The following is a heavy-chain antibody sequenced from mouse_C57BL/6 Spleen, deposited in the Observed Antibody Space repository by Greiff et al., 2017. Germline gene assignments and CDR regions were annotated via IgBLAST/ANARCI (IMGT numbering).Heavy chain of an antibody. D-gene: IGHD6-1*01. V-gene: IGHV3-6*01. CDR1: GYSITSGYY. Sequence: EVQLQESGPGLVKPSQSLSLTCSVTGYSITSGYYWNWIRQFPGNKLEWMGYISYDGSNNYNPSLKNRISITRDTSKNQFFLKLNSVTTEDTATYYCARPSPHWYFDVWGTGTTVTVSS. CDR2: ISYDGSN. CDR3: ARPSPHWYFDV. J-gene: IGHJ1*03.